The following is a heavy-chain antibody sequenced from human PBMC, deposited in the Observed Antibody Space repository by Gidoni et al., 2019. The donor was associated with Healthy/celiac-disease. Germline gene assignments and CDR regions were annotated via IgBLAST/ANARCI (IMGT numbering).Heavy chain of an antibody. CDR1: GGSISSYY. Sequence: QVQLPESGPGLVKPSQTRSLPCTVSGGSISSYYWRWIRQPAGKGLEWIGRIYTSGSTNYNPALKSRVTMSVDTSKNQFSLKLSSVTAADTAVYYCARDDSYDRRGDIWGQGTLVTVSS. J-gene: IGHJ4*02. CDR3: ARDDSYDRRGDI. CDR2: IYTSGST. V-gene: IGHV4-4*07. D-gene: IGHD3-22*01.